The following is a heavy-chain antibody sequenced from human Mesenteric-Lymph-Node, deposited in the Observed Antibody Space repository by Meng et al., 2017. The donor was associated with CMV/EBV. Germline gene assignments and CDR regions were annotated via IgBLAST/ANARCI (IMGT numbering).Heavy chain of an antibody. D-gene: IGHD3-22*01. CDR1: GGSISSSSYY. J-gene: IGHJ4*02. Sequence: QLQLQESGPGLVKPSETLSPPCPVSGGSISSSSYYWGWIRQPPGKGLEWIGSIYYSGSTYYNPSLKSRVTISVDTSKNQFSLKLSSVTAADTAVYYCARDGDYYDSSGYNPFDYWSQGTLVTVSS. CDR2: IYYSGST. CDR3: ARDGDYYDSSGYNPFDY. V-gene: IGHV4-39*07.